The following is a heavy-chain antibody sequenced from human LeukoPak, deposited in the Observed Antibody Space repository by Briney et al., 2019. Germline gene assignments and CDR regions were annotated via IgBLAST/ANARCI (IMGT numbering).Heavy chain of an antibody. CDR2: IIPIFGTA. CDR3: ARDFDCSGGSCHYYFDY. D-gene: IGHD2-15*01. Sequence: SVKVSCKASGGTFSSYAISWVRQAPGQGLEWMGRIIPIFGTANYAQKFQGRVTITTDESTSTAYTELSSLRSEDTAVYYCARDFDCSGGSCHYYFDYWGQGTLVTVSS. V-gene: IGHV1-69*05. CDR1: GGTFSSYA. J-gene: IGHJ4*02.